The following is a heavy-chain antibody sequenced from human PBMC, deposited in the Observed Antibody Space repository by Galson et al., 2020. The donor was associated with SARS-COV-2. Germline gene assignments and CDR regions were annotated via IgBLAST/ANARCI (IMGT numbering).Heavy chain of an antibody. V-gene: IGHV2-70*11. Sequence: GPTIVKPTQTLTMTSTLSGISLRTSGMSVRWNRQTPGKDLEWPARIDWDDDKYYSTTLKTRLTIYKDTAKNQVVLTMTNMDPVDTATYYCARTNYVILTGYSHDNDYWGQGTLVTVSS. CDR3: ARTNYVILTGYSHDNDY. J-gene: IGHJ4*02. CDR2: IDWDDDK. CDR1: GISLRTSGMS. D-gene: IGHD3-9*01.